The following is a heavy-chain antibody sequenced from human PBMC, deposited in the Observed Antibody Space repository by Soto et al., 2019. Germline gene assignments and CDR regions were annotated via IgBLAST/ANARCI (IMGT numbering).Heavy chain of an antibody. CDR2: INHSRST. D-gene: IGHD1-20*01. Sequence: QVQLQQWGAGLLKPSETLSLTCAVYGGSFSGYYWTWIRQPPGTGLEWIGEINHSRSTHYNPSLKRRVTISVDTSQNQFSLKLTSVTAADKAVYYCARDKITGLFDYWGQGTLVTVSS. CDR1: GGSFSGYY. V-gene: IGHV4-34*01. J-gene: IGHJ4*02. CDR3: ARDKITGLFDY.